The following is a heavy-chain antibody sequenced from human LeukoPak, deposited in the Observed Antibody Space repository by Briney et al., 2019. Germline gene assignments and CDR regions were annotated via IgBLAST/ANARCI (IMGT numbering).Heavy chain of an antibody. CDR3: ARDSGGGYSSSWYAS. CDR2: IWYDGSNK. D-gene: IGHD6-13*01. Sequence: PGRSLRLSCAASGFTFSSYGMHWVRQAPGKGLEWVAVIWYDGSNKYYADSVKGRFTISRDNSKNTLYLQMNSLRAEDTAVYYCARDSGGGYSSSWYASWGQGTLVTVSS. CDR1: GFTFSSYG. V-gene: IGHV3-33*01. J-gene: IGHJ5*01.